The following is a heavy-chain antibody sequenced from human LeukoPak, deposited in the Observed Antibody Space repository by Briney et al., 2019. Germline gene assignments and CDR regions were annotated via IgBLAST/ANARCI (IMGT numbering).Heavy chain of an antibody. CDR2: IYTSGST. CDR3: ARDLVSGSYLVFDY. D-gene: IGHD1-26*01. Sequence: SETLSLTCTVSGGSNSSYYWSWIRQPAGKGLEWIGRIYTSGSTNYNPSLKSRVTMSVDTSKNQFSLKLSSVTAADTAVYYCARDLVSGSYLVFDYWGQGTLVTVSS. J-gene: IGHJ4*02. V-gene: IGHV4-4*07. CDR1: GGSNSSYY.